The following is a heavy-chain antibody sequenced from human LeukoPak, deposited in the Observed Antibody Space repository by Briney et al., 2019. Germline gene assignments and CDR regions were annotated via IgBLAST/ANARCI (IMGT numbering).Heavy chain of an antibody. Sequence: GASVKVSCKASGYTFTSYGISWARQAPGQGLEWMGWISAYNGNTNYAQKLQGRVTMTTDTSTSTAYMELRSLRSDDTAVYYCARVPSRVAKNWFDPWGQGTLVTVSS. CDR2: ISAYNGNT. CDR3: ARVPSRVAKNWFDP. V-gene: IGHV1-18*01. D-gene: IGHD6-6*01. J-gene: IGHJ5*02. CDR1: GYTFTSYG.